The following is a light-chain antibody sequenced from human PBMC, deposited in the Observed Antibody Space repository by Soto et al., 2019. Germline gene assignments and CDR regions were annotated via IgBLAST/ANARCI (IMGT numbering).Light chain of an antibody. CDR3: HQYNSYSSWT. CDR2: DAS. V-gene: IGKV1-5*01. Sequence: DIQMTQSPSTLSASVGDRVTITCRASQSISSWLAWYQQKPGKAPTLLIYDASSLESGVPSRFSGSGSGTEFTLTISSLQPDDFATYYCHQYNSYSSWTFGQGTKVDIK. J-gene: IGKJ1*01. CDR1: QSISSW.